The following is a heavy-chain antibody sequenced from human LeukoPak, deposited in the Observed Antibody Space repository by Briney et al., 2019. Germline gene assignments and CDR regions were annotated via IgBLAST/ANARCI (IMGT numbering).Heavy chain of an antibody. V-gene: IGHV4-39*07. D-gene: IGHD5-24*01. J-gene: IGHJ4*02. CDR1: GGSITSSSYY. CDR2: VYYSGST. Sequence: SETLSLTCTVSGGSITSSSYYWAWIRQPPGKGLEWIGSVYYSGSTFYNPSLKSRVTVSVDTSKNQFSLKLSSVTAADTAVYYCARDGRDGYNYLGYWGQGTLVTVSS. CDR3: ARDGRDGYNYLGY.